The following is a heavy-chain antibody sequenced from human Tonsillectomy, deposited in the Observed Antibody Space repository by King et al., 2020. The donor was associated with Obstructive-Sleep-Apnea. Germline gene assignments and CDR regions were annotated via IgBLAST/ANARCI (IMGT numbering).Heavy chain of an antibody. D-gene: IGHD3-10*01. CDR3: ARGVGLWFGDPIDY. CDR2: IYSGGST. V-gene: IGHV3-66*01. J-gene: IGHJ4*02. CDR1: GFTVSSNY. Sequence: VQLVESGGGLVQPGGSLRLSCAASGFTVSSNYMSWVRQAPGKGLEWVSVIYSGGSTYYADSVKGRFTISTDNSKNTLYLQMNSLRAEDTAVYYCARGVGLWFGDPIDYWGQGTLVTVSS.